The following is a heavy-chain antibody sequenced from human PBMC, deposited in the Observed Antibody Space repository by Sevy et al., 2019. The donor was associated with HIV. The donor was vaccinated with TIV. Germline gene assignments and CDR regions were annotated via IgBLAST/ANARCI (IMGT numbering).Heavy chain of an antibody. CDR3: AREHEVLRNPSGMHV. Sequence: ASVKVSCKASGGTFSSYAISWVRQAPGQGLEWMGGIIPIFGTANYAQKFQGRVTITADESTGTAYMELSSLRSEDTAVYYCAREHEVLRNPSGMHVWGQGTTVTVSS. V-gene: IGHV1-69*13. CDR1: GGTFSSYA. CDR2: IIPIFGTA. D-gene: IGHD1-1*01. J-gene: IGHJ6*02.